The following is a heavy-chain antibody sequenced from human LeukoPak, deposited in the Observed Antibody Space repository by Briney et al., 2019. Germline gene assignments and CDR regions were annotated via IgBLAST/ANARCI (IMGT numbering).Heavy chain of an antibody. CDR2: LYYSGST. CDR3: ARLLAVAGNWHFDY. V-gene: IGHV4-39*01. Sequence: SETQSLTCTVSGGSISSSDYYWGWIRQPPRKALEWIGSLYYSGSTYHNPSFKSRVTISVDTSKNQFSLKLSSVTAADTAVYYCARLLAVAGNWHFDYWGQGTLVTVSS. J-gene: IGHJ4*02. D-gene: IGHD6-19*01. CDR1: GGSISSSDYY.